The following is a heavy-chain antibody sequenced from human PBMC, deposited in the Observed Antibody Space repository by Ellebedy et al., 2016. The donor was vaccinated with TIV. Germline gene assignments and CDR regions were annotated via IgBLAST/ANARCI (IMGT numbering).Heavy chain of an antibody. V-gene: IGHV4-59*01. CDR3: ARETTGDNYYYYYGMDV. Sequence: SETLSLXCTVSGGSISSYYWSWIRQPPGKGLEWIGYIYYSGSTNYNPSLKSRVTISVDTSKNQFSLKLSSVTAADTAVYYCARETTGDNYYYYYGMDVWGQGTTVTVSS. D-gene: IGHD4-17*01. CDR2: IYYSGST. CDR1: GGSISSYY. J-gene: IGHJ6*02.